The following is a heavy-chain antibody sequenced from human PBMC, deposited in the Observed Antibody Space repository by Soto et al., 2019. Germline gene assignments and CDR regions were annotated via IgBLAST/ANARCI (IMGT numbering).Heavy chain of an antibody. CDR1: GFTFSNAW. V-gene: IGHV3-15*07. D-gene: IGHD3-3*01. CDR3: TTDLGDLGTYYDFWSGYYRRYYYYYYYGMDV. J-gene: IGHJ6*02. CDR2: IKSKTDGGTT. Sequence: EVQLVESGGGLVKPGGSLRLSCAASGFTFSNAWMNWVRQAPGKGLEWVGRIKSKTDGGTTAYAAPVKGRFTISRDDSQNMLCRQRSRLKTEDTAVYYWTTDLGDLGTYYDFWSGYYRRYYYYYYYGMDVWGQGTTVTDSS.